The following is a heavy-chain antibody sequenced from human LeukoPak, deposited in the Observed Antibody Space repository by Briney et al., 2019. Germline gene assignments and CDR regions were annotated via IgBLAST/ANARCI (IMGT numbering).Heavy chain of an antibody. CDR2: ISYDGSNK. Sequence: GGSLRLSCAASGSTFSTYGMHWVRQAPGKGLEWVAVISYDGSNKYYADSVKGRFTISRDNSKNTLYLQMNSLRAEDTAVYYCANREYHLPALYWGQGTLVTVSS. CDR3: ANREYHLPALY. D-gene: IGHD2-2*01. CDR1: GSTFSTYG. V-gene: IGHV3-30*18. J-gene: IGHJ4*02.